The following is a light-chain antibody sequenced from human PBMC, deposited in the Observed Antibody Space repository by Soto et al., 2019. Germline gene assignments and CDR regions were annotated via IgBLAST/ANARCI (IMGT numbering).Light chain of an antibody. CDR1: QSVNSNY. CDR3: QQDNNWPPWT. J-gene: IGKJ1*01. V-gene: IGKV3D-7*01. Sequence: EIVLTQSPGTLSLSPGERATLSCRSSQSVNSNYLAWYQQKPGQAPRLLIYGASTRATGIPARFSGSGSGTDFTLTISSLQPEDFAVYYCQQDNNWPPWTFGQGTKVDIK. CDR2: GAS.